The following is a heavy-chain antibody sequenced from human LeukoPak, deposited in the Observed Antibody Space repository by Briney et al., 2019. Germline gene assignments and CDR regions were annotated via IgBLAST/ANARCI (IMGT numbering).Heavy chain of an antibody. CDR3: ARSSNIAAAGPYYFDY. V-gene: IGHV1-69*06. J-gene: IGHJ4*02. CDR1: GGTFSSYA. CDR2: IIPIFGTA. Sequence: GASVKVSCKASGGTFSSYAISWVRQAPGQGLEWMGGIIPIFGTANYAQKFQGRVTITADKSTSTAYMELSSLRSEDTAVYYCARSSNIAAAGPYYFDYWGQGTLVTVSS. D-gene: IGHD6-13*01.